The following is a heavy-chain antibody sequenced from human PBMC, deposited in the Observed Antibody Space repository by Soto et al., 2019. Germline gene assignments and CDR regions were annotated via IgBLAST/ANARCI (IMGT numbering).Heavy chain of an antibody. CDR3: ARHLWVGSSWYLGALDI. CDR1: ADSISNYY. D-gene: IGHD6-13*01. V-gene: IGHV4-59*08. Sequence: QVQLQESGPGLVKPSETLSLTCTVSADSISNYYWSWIRQPPGKGLEWIGYIYYSGSTHYNPSLKSRVTISVDTSKHQFSRKLSSVTAADTAVYYCARHLWVGSSWYLGALDIWGQGTMVTVSS. CDR2: IYYSGST. J-gene: IGHJ3*02.